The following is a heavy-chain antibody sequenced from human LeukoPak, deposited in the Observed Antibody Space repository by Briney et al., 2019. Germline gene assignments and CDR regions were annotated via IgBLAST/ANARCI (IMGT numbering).Heavy chain of an antibody. CDR1: GGSISSGRFY. CDR3: GRTTLPYYDDSNDGDY. D-gene: IGHD3-22*01. CDR2: IYTSGST. Sequence: SETLSLTCTVSGGSISSGRFYWSWIRQPAGKGLGWIGRIYTSGSTTYNPSLKSRVTISMDTSKSQFSLRLSSVSAADTAVYYCGRTTLPYYDDSNDGDYWGQGTLVTVSS. J-gene: IGHJ4*02. V-gene: IGHV4-61*02.